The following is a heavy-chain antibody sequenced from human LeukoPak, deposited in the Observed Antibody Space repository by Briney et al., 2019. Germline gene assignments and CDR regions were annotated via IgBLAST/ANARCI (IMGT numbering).Heavy chain of an antibody. D-gene: IGHD2-15*01. CDR3: AKDPYRVVVATGNYLDP. V-gene: IGHV3-30*18. Sequence: GGSLRLSCAASGFTFSSYGMHWVRQAPGKGLEWVAVISHDGSNIYYGDSVKGRFSISRDNSKNTLYLQMNSLRVEDTAVYYCAKDPYRVVVATGNYLDPWRQGTLVTVSS. CDR2: ISHDGSNI. J-gene: IGHJ5*02. CDR1: GFTFSSYG.